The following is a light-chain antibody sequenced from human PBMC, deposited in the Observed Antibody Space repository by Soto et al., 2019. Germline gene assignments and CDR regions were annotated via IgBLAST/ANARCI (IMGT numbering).Light chain of an antibody. J-gene: IGKJ2*01. CDR2: VAS. CDR1: QSISSY. Sequence: DIQMTQSPSSLSASVGDRVTITCRASQSISSYLNWYQQKPGKAPKFLIYVASTLQSGVPSRFSGSLSGTDFSLIITSLEPEDFATYHCQQSYRSPYSFGQGTKLEFK. V-gene: IGKV1-39*01. CDR3: QQSYRSPYS.